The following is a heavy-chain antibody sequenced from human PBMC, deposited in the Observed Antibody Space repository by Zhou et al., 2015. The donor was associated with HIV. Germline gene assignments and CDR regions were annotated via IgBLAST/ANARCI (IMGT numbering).Heavy chain of an antibody. J-gene: IGHJ3*02. V-gene: IGHV1-69*01. CDR1: GGTFSSYA. CDR3: ASKRGSGSYERFDAFDI. CDR2: IIPIFGTA. D-gene: IGHD1-26*01. Sequence: QVQLVQSGAEVKKPGSSVKVSCKASGGTFSSYAISWVRQAPGQGLEWMGGIIPIFGTANYAQKFQGRVTITADESTSTAYMELSSLRSEDTAVYYCASKRGSGSYERFDAFDIWGQGDNGHRLF.